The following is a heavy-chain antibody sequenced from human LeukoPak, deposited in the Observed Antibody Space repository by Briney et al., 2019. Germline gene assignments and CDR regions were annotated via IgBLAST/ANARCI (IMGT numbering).Heavy chain of an antibody. J-gene: IGHJ3*02. CDR3: AKTSEGDNNSFDI. Sequence: GGSLRLSCAASGFTFSNYDVDWVRQAPGKGLEWVAVISYDGSNKYYGDSVKGRFTISRDNSKNTLYLQMNSLRAEDTAVYYCAKTSEGDNNSFDIWGPGTMVTVSS. CDR1: GFTFSNYD. D-gene: IGHD1-1*01. CDR2: ISYDGSNK. V-gene: IGHV3-30*18.